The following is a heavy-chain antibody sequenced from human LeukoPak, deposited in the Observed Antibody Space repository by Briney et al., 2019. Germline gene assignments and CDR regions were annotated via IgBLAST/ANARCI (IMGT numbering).Heavy chain of an antibody. CDR3: ASPLYYDTRGFYYQVFD. Sequence: PGGSLRLSCAASEFTFNNHDMHWVRQAPGKGLEWVAAISYDGRNKYYADSVKGRFTISRDNSKNTLNLQMNSLRTEDTAVYYCASPLYYDTRGFYYQVFDWGQGTLVTVSS. CDR2: ISYDGRNK. CDR1: EFTFNNHD. J-gene: IGHJ4*02. D-gene: IGHD3-22*01. V-gene: IGHV3-30*03.